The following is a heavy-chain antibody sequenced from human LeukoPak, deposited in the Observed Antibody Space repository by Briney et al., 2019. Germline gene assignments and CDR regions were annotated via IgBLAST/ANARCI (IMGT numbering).Heavy chain of an antibody. V-gene: IGHV5-51*01. CDR1: GYSFTSYW. D-gene: IGHD5-24*01. J-gene: IGHJ4*02. Sequence: GESLKISCKGSGYSFTSYWIGWVRQMPGKGLEWMGIIYPGDSDTRYSPSFQGQVPISADKSISTAYLQWSSLKASDTAMYYCARRSRDGYSSPYYFDYRGQGTLVTVSS. CDR3: ARRSRDGYSSPYYFDY. CDR2: IYPGDSDT.